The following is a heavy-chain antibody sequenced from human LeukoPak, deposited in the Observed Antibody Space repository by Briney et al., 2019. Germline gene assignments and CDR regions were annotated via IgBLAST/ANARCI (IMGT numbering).Heavy chain of an antibody. CDR3: ARSKSYSSGWTDFDC. J-gene: IGHJ4*02. CDR1: GFTFSSHD. CDR2: IGTAGNT. V-gene: IGHV3-13*01. D-gene: IGHD6-19*01. Sequence: GGSLRLSCAACGFTFSSHDMHWVRQRTGKGLEWVPVIGTAGNTYYTDSVKGRFTISRENAKNSLYLQMDNLRAEDTAVYYCARSKSYSSGWTDFDCWGQGTLVTVSS.